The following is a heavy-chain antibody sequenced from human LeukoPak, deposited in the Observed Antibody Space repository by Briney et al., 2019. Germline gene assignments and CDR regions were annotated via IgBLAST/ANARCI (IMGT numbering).Heavy chain of an antibody. D-gene: IGHD6-13*01. J-gene: IGHJ4*02. CDR3: ARVGYSSSWSPSDY. Sequence: PGGSLRLSCAASGFTFSSYGMSWVRQAPGKGLEWVSVISGSGGSTYYADSVKGRFTISRDNAKNSLYLQMNSLRAEDTAVYYCARVGYSSSWSPSDYWGQGALVTVSS. CDR1: GFTFSSYG. V-gene: IGHV3-23*01. CDR2: ISGSGGST.